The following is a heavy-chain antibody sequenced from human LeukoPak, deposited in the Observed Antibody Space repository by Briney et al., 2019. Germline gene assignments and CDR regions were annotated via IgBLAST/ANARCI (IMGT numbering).Heavy chain of an antibody. V-gene: IGHV4-4*07. D-gene: IGHD3-22*01. CDR2: IYTSGST. CDR3: AREIDVVYDSSGYTHAFDI. CDR1: GGSISSYN. J-gene: IGHJ3*02. Sequence: SETLSLTCTVSGGSISSYNWSWIRQPAGKGLEWIGRIYTSGSTTYNPSLKSRVTMSVDTSKNQFSLKLSSVTAADTAVYYCAREIDVVYDSSGYTHAFDIWGQGTMVTVSS.